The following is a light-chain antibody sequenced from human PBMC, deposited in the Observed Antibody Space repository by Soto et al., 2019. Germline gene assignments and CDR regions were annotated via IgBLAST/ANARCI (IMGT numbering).Light chain of an antibody. CDR3: HQYRNWPPT. CDR2: GAS. V-gene: IGKV3-15*01. J-gene: IGKJ1*01. Sequence: EIVMTQSPATLSVSPGERVTFSCRASQSVNNNLAWYQHKPGQPPRLLINGASTRATAVPARFSGSGSGTEFTLTISSLQPEDLALYYCHQYRNWPPTFGQGTKVEIK. CDR1: QSVNNN.